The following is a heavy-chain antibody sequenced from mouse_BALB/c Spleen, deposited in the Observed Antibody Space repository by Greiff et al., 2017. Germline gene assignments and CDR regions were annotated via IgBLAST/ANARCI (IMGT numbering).Heavy chain of an antibody. D-gene: IGHD2-1*01. Sequence: VQLQQSGAELVRPGALVKLSCKASGFNINDYYMHWVKQRPEQGLEWIGWIDPENGNTIYDPKFQGKASITADPSSNTAYLQLSSLTSEDTAVYYCARVPRYGNYSYWGQGTTLTVSA. J-gene: IGHJ2*01. V-gene: IGHV14-1*02. CDR2: IDPENGNT. CDR1: GFNINDYY. CDR3: ARVPRYGNYSY.